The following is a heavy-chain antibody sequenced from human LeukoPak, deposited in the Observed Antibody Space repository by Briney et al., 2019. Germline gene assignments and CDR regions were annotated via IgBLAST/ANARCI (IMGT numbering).Heavy chain of an antibody. CDR2: INPNSGGT. D-gene: IGHD6-19*01. J-gene: IGHJ4*02. Sequence: ASVKVSCKASGYTFTGYYMHWVRQAPGQGLEWMGWINPNSGGTNYAQKFQGRVTMTRDTSISTAYMEPSRLRSDDTAVYYCATLHLSGWYDYFDYWGQGTLVTVSS. CDR1: GYTFTGYY. CDR3: ATLHLSGWYDYFDY. V-gene: IGHV1-2*02.